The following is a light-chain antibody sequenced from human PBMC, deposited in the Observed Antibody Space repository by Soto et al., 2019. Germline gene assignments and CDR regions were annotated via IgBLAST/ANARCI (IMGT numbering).Light chain of an antibody. CDR3: QQSYSRPRT. CDR2: TAS. CDR1: QSINTY. Sequence: DIQMTQSPSSLSASVGDRVTITCRASQSINTYLNWYQQKPGKAPNLLIYTASRLESGVPSRFSGSGSGTDFTLTISSLQPEDFATYFCQQSYSRPRTFSQGTKVDIK. J-gene: IGKJ1*01. V-gene: IGKV1-39*01.